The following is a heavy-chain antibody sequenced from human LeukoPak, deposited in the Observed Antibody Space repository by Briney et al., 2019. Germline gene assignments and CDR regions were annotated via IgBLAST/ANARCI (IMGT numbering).Heavy chain of an antibody. V-gene: IGHV4-4*09. CDR3: ARLSRARTYYYYHYMDV. Sequence: SETLSLTCTVSGGSISTYYWNWIRQPPGKGLEYIGYVYTSGSTYYNPSLKSRVTISVDTSKNQFSLKLSSVTAADAAVYYCARLSRARTYYYYHYMDVWGKGTAVTVSS. J-gene: IGHJ6*03. CDR1: GGSISTYY. CDR2: VYTSGST.